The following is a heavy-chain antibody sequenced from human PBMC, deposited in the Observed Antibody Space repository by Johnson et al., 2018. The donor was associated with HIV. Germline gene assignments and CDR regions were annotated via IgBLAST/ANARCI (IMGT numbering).Heavy chain of an antibody. CDR1: GFTFDDYG. CDR3: ARDPVSHYYDSSGSLDDAFDI. V-gene: IGHV3-7*01. D-gene: IGHD3-22*01. CDR2: IKQDGSEK. J-gene: IGHJ3*02. Sequence: VQLVESGGGVVRPGGSLRLSCAASGFTFDDYGMSWVRQAPGKGLEWVANIKQDGSEKYYVDSVKGRFTISRDNAKNSLYLQMNSLRAEDTAVYYCARDPVSHYYDSSGSLDDAFDIWGQGTMVTVSS.